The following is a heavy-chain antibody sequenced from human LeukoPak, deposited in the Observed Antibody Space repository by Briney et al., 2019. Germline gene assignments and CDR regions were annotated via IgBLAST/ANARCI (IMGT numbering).Heavy chain of an antibody. V-gene: IGHV3-30-3*01. CDR1: GFIFSGYA. J-gene: IGHJ6*02. CDR3: ASGYDFWSGYPPAQYSMGV. Sequence: GGSLRLSCAASGAASGFIFSGYAMHWVRQAPGKGLEWVAIISYDGSNEYYAGSVRGRFIISRDNSRDTIYLQMSSLRVEDTAVYYCASGYDFWSGYPPAQYSMGVWGQGTTVTVSS. D-gene: IGHD3-3*01. CDR2: ISYDGSNE.